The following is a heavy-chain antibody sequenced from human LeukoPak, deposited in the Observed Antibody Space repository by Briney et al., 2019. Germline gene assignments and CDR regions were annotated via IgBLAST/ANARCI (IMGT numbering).Heavy chain of an antibody. CDR3: AADYDFWSGSDY. D-gene: IGHD3-3*01. V-gene: IGHV3-7*01. Sequence: PGGSLRLSCAASGFTLSSYWMSWVRQAPGKGLEWVANIKQDGSEKYYVDSVKGRFTISRDNAKNSLYLQMNSLRAEDTAVYYCAADYDFWSGSDYWGQGTLVTVSS. J-gene: IGHJ4*02. CDR1: GFTLSSYW. CDR2: IKQDGSEK.